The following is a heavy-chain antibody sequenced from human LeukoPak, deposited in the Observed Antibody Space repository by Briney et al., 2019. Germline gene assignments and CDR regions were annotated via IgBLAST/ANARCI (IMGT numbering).Heavy chain of an antibody. CDR2: IYSGGST. CDR3: ARAGRGYSYGYSDGTYDY. D-gene: IGHD5-18*01. CDR1: GFTVSSNY. V-gene: IGHV3-53*01. Sequence: GGSLRLSCAASGFTVSSNYMSWVRQAPGKGLEWVSVIYSGGSTYYADSVKGRFTTSRDNSKNTLYLQMNSLRAEDTAVYYCARAGRGYSYGYSDGTYDYWGQGTLVTVSS. J-gene: IGHJ4*02.